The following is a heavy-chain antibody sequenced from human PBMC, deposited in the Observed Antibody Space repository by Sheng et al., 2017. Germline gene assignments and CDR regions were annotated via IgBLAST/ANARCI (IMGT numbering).Heavy chain of an antibody. CDR2: ISGSGGST. CDR1: GFTFSSYA. Sequence: EVQLVESGGGLVQPGGSLRLSCAASGFTFSSYAMSWVRQAPGKGLEWVSAISGSGGSTYYADSVKGRFTISRDNSKNTLYLQMNSLRAEDTAVYYCAKEWAYYYGSGEDAFDIWGQGTMVTVYS. V-gene: IGHV3-23*04. D-gene: IGHD3-10*01. J-gene: IGHJ3*02. CDR3: AKEWAYYYGSGEDAFDI.